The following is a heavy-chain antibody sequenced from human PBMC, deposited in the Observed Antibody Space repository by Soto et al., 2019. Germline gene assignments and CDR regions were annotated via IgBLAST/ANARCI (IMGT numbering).Heavy chain of an antibody. D-gene: IGHD3-10*01. CDR1: GGSFSGYY. J-gene: IGHJ4*02. CDR3: ARERGILLWFGELGHFDY. V-gene: IGHV4-34*01. CDR2: INHSGST. Sequence: QVQLQQWGAGLLKPSETLSLTCAVYGGSFSGYYWSWIRQPPGKGLEWIGEINHSGSTNYNPSLKSRVTISVDTSKNQFSRKLSSVTAADTAVYYCARERGILLWFGELGHFDYWGQGTLVTVSS.